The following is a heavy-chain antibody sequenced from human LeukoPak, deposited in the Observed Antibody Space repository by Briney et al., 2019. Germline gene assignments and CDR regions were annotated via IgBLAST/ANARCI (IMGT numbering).Heavy chain of an antibody. V-gene: IGHV3-23*01. D-gene: IGHD4-17*01. CDR1: GFTFGSYS. CDR3: AKKSPYGDRDY. CDR2: ISGNGDNT. Sequence: PGGSLRLSCAASGFTFGSYSMSWVRQAPGKGLEWVSAISGNGDNTYYADSVKGRFTISRDNSKNTLYLQTNNLRAEDTAVYYCAKKSPYGDRDYWGQGTLVTVSS. J-gene: IGHJ4*02.